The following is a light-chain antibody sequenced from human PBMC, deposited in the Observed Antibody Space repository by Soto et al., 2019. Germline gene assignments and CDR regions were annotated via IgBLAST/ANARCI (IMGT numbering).Light chain of an antibody. Sequence: EIVLTQSPGTLSLSPWQRATLSCRASQSVSSNYLAWYQQKPGQAPRLLIHGASSRATAIPDRFSGSGSGTDFTLTISRLEPEDFAMYYCQQYGTSPQTFGQGTKVEIK. J-gene: IGKJ2*01. CDR2: GAS. CDR3: QQYGTSPQT. V-gene: IGKV3-20*01. CDR1: QSVSSNY.